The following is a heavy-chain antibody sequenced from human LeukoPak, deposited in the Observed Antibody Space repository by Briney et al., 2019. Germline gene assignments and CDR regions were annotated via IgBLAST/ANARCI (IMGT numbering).Heavy chain of an antibody. V-gene: IGHV3-7*01. CDR2: IKQDGSEK. Sequence: GGSLRLSCAASGLTFSSYWMSWVRQAPGKGLEWVANIKQDGSEKYYVDSVKGRFTISRDNAKNSLYLQMNSLRAEDTAVYYCARTVTAIGYFDYWGQGTLVTVSS. J-gene: IGHJ4*02. CDR1: GLTFSSYW. CDR3: ARTVTAIGYFDY. D-gene: IGHD2-21*02.